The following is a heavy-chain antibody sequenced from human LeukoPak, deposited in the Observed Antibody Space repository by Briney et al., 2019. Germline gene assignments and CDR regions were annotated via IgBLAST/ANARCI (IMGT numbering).Heavy chain of an antibody. Sequence: GGSLRLSCAASGFTFSSYEMNWVRPAPGKGLEWVSCISSSGSTIFYADSVKGRFTISRDNAKNSLYLQMNSLRAEDTAVYYCAREQVFNYWGQGTLVTVSS. CDR3: AREQVFNY. CDR2: ISSSGSTI. CDR1: GFTFSSYE. V-gene: IGHV3-48*03. J-gene: IGHJ4*02.